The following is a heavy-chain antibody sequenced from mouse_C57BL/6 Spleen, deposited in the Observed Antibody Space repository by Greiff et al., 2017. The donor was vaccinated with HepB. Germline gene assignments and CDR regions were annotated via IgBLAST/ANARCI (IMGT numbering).Heavy chain of an antibody. CDR1: GFTFSDYG. Sequence: EVMLVESGGGLVQPGGSLKLSCAASGFTFSDYGMAWVRQAPRKGPEWVAFISNLAYSIYYADTVTGRFTISRENAKNTLYLEMSSLRSEDTSMYYCARRQKDAMDYWGQGTSVTVSS. CDR3: ARRQKDAMDY. CDR2: ISNLAYSI. J-gene: IGHJ4*01. V-gene: IGHV5-15*01.